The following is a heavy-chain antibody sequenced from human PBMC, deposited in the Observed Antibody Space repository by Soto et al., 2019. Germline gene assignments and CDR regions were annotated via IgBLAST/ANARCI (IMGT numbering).Heavy chain of an antibody. CDR3: AKDRQTEWVQARFDP. D-gene: IGHD1-1*01. CDR2: ISGSGGTT. V-gene: IGHV3-23*01. Sequence: EVQLLESGGGLVQPGGSLRLSCTASGFTFSNYAMNWVRQAPGKGLEWVSSISGSGGTTYYADSVRGRFTISRANSNNTLYLQMSSLRAEDTAVYYCAKDRQTEWVQARFDPWGQGTLVTVSS. CDR1: GFTFSNYA. J-gene: IGHJ5*02.